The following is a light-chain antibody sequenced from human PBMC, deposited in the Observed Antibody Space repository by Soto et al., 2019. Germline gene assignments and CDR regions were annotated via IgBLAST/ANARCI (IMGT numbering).Light chain of an antibody. CDR3: CSYAGSYTYV. CDR1: SSDVGDYNY. CDR2: DVN. J-gene: IGLJ1*01. Sequence: QSVLTQPPSVSGSPGQSVTISCTGTSSDVGDYNYVSWYQQHPGKAPKVMIYDVNKRPSGVPDRFSGSKSDNTASLTISGLQADDEADYYCCSYAGSYTYVLGTGTKLTVL. V-gene: IGLV2-11*01.